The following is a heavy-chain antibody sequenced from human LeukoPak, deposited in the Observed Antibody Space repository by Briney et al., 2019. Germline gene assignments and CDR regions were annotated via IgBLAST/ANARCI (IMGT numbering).Heavy chain of an antibody. CDR1: GFTFSSYA. D-gene: IGHD2-15*01. CDR3: ARGGSYCRGGNCYFSTLDY. CDR2: ISYDGSNK. V-gene: IGHV3-30*04. J-gene: IGHJ4*02. Sequence: TGGSLRLSCAASGFTFSSYAMHWVRQAPGKGLEWVAVISYDGSNKYYADSVKGRFTISRDNSKNTLSLQMNSLRAEDTAVYSCARGGSYCRGGNCYFSTLDYWGRGTLVTVSS.